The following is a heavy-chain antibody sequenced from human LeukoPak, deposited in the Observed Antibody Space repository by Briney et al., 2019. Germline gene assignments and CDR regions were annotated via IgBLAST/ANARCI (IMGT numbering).Heavy chain of an antibody. J-gene: IGHJ4*02. CDR1: GFTFSSYW. Sequence: QPGGSLRLSCAASGFTFSSYWMSWVRQAPGKGLEWVANIKQDGSEKYYVDSVKGRFTISRDNAKNSLYLQMNSLRAEDTAVYYCAREIDYGDREGYFDYWGQGTLVTVSS. D-gene: IGHD4-17*01. V-gene: IGHV3-7*01. CDR2: IKQDGSEK. CDR3: AREIDYGDREGYFDY.